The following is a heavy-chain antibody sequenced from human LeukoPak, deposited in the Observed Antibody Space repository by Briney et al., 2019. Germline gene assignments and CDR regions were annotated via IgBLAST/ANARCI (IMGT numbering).Heavy chain of an antibody. CDR2: LTDSGGTT. J-gene: IGHJ3*02. D-gene: IGHD5-24*01. CDR3: AKKRDAFDI. V-gene: IGHV3-23*01. CDR1: GFTFISYA. Sequence: GSLRLSCVASGFTFISYAMGWVRQAPGKRPEWVSSLTDSGGTTYYVDSVKGRFTISRDNSKNTLYLHMNSLRAEDTAMYYCAKKRDAFDIWGQGTVVAVSS.